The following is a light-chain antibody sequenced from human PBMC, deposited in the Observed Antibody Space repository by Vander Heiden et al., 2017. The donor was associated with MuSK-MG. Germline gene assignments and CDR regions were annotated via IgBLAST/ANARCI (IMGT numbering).Light chain of an antibody. J-gene: IGKJ1*01. CDR2: AAS. V-gene: IGKV1-39*01. CDR3: QQSYNAPRT. CDR1: QNIGKY. Sequence: DIQMTQSPSSLSASVGDRVTITCRASQNIGKYVNWYQQKLGKAPKLLIYAASSLQSGVSSRFSGSGSGTDFTLTISSLQPEDFATYYCQQSYNAPRTFGQGTKVEIK.